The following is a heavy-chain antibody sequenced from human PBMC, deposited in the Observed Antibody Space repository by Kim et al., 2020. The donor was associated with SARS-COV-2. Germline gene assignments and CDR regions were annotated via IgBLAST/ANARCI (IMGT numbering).Heavy chain of an antibody. CDR1: GFTFDTYA. V-gene: IGHV3-23*01. CDR2: ISGGAVNK. Sequence: GGSLRLSCVASGFTFDTYAMSWVRQAPGKGLEWVSVISGGAVNKFYADSVRGRFTISRDNSKNTLYLQMNSLRDEDTALYYCAKMVIMDGYNYFYYYAMDVWSQGSTVTVPS. D-gene: IGHD2-21*01. CDR3: AKMVIMDGYNYFYYYAMDV. J-gene: IGHJ6*02.